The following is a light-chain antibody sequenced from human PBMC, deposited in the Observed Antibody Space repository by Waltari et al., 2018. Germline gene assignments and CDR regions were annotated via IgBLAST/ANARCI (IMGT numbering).Light chain of an antibody. V-gene: IGLV2-8*01. J-gene: IGLJ2*01. CDR2: EVS. CDR1: SSDVGGYNY. Sequence: QSALTQPPSASGSPGQSVPLSCTGTSSDVGGYNYVSWYQQHPGKAPKLMIYEVSKRPSGVPDRFSGFKSGNTASLTVSGLQAEDEADYYCSSYAGSNNLVVFGGGTKLTVL. CDR3: SSYAGSNNLVV.